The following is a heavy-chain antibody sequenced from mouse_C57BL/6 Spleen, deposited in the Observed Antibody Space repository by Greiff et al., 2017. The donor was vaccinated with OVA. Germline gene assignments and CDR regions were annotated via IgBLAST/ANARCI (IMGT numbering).Heavy chain of an antibody. CDR1: GFTFSDYY. CDR3: ARVVDGNYGWFAY. V-gene: IGHV5-12*01. CDR2: ISNGGGST. J-gene: IGHJ3*01. Sequence: DVMLVESGGGLVQPGGSLKLSCAASGFTFSDYYMYWVRQTPEKRLEWVAYISNGGGSTYYPDTVKGRFTISRAKAKDTLYLQMGRLKSEDTAMYYCARVVDGNYGWFAYWGQGTLVTVSA. D-gene: IGHD2-1*01.